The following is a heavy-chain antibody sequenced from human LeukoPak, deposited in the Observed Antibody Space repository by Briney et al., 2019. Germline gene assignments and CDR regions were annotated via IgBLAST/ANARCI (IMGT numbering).Heavy chain of an antibody. V-gene: IGHV3-11*04. Sequence: GGSLRLSCAASGFTFSDYYMSWIRQAPGKGLEWVSYISSSGSTIYYADSVKGRFTISRDTAKNSLYLLMNSLRVEDTAVYYCARDDGRRWFDPWGQGTRVTVSS. CDR1: GFTFSDYY. CDR2: ISSSGSTI. J-gene: IGHJ5*02. CDR3: ARDDGRRWFDP.